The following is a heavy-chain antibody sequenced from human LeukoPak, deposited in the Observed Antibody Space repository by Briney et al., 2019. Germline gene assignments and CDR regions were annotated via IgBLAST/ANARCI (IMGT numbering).Heavy chain of an antibody. CDR3: AREHIRSGSYELDY. CDR1: GFTFSSYE. J-gene: IGHJ4*02. Sequence: PGGSLRLSCAASGFTFSSYEINWVRQAPGKGLEWISYTSNSGSSVYYGDSVKGRFIVSRDNAKNSVYLQMNSLRAEDTAVYYCAREHIRSGSYELDYWGQGTLVTVSS. D-gene: IGHD3-10*01. V-gene: IGHV3-48*03. CDR2: TSNSGSSV.